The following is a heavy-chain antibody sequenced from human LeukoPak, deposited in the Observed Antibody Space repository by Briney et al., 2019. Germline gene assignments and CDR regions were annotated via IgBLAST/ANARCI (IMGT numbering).Heavy chain of an antibody. CDR2: IYSSERT. CDR1: GDSITGYY. D-gene: IGHD2-2*01. Sequence: SETLCLTCTVSGDSITGYYWIWVRQPPGKGLEWIGHIYSSERTDYNPSLKSRVSISVGTSKNHFSLKLNSVTAADTAVYYCARDSSAKFDYWGQGILVTVSS. V-gene: IGHV4-59*01. J-gene: IGHJ4*02. CDR3: ARDSSAKFDY.